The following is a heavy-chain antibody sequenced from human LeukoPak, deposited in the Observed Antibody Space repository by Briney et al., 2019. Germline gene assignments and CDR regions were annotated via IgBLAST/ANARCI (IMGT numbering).Heavy chain of an antibody. V-gene: IGHV4-39*01. CDR1: GGSISSSSYY. Sequence: PSETLSLTCTVSGGSISSSSYYWGWIRQPPGKGLEWIGSIYYSGSTYYNPFLKSRVTISVDTSKNQFSLKLSSVTAADTAVYYCARQIIAGTRGDYWGQGTLVTVSS. D-gene: IGHD2-8*01. J-gene: IGHJ4*02. CDR2: IYYSGST. CDR3: ARQIIAGTRGDY.